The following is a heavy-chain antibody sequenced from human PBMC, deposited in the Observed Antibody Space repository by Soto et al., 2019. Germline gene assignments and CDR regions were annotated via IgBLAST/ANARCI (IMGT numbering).Heavy chain of an antibody. CDR1: GYAFTGYN. CDR3: ARANSGDDDEFDY. V-gene: IGHV1-2*02. D-gene: IGHD5-12*01. J-gene: IGHJ4*02. CDR2: VSPKNGDT. Sequence: WASVKVSCKASGYAFTGYNIHWVRQAPGQGLEWMGWVSPKNGDTDYAQRFQGRVTMTRDTSITSAYLDLTRLRYDDTATYFCARANSGDDDEFDYWGQGTPVTVSS.